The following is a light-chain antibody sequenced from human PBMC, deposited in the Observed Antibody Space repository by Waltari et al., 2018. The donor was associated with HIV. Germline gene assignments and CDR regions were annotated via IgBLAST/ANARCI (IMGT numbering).Light chain of an antibody. V-gene: IGKV1-39*01. CDR3: QQSYSTPRT. Sequence: DIQMTQSPSSLSASVGDRVTITCRASQSISKYFNWYQQKPGKAPTLLIYAASSLQGGGPSRFSGSGSGTDFTLTISSLQPEDFATYYCQQSYSTPRTFGQGTKVEIK. CDR2: AAS. CDR1: QSISKY. J-gene: IGKJ1*01.